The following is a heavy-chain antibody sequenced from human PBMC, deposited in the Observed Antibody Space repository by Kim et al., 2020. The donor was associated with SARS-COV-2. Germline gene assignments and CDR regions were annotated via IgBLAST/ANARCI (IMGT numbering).Heavy chain of an antibody. V-gene: IGHV3-74*01. CDR2: IKSDGSST. CDR3: ARSATLFHKNWFDP. Sequence: GGSLRLSCAASGFTFSSSWMHWVRQAPGKGLVWVSRIKSDGSSTTYADSVKGRFTISSDNAKNTLYLQMNSLRAEDTAVYYCARSATLFHKNWFDPWGQGTLVTVSS. D-gene: IGHD2-21*01. J-gene: IGHJ5*02. CDR1: GFTFSSSW.